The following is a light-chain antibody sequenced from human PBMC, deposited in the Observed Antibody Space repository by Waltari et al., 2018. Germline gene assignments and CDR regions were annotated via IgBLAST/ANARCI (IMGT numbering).Light chain of an antibody. Sequence: IVMTPSAPPPPVPRGGPASISCRSSQSLLHINVNNYFDWYLQKPGQSPQLLIYLGSNRASGVPDRFSGSGSGTEFTLKISRVETEDVGVYYCMQALQTPFTFGPGTKVDIK. J-gene: IGKJ3*01. V-gene: IGKV2-28*01. CDR2: LGS. CDR3: MQALQTPFT. CDR1: QSLLHINVNNY.